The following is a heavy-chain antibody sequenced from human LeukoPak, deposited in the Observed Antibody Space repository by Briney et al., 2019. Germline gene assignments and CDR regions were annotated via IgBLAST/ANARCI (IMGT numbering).Heavy chain of an antibody. CDR1: GFTFSSYA. V-gene: IGHV3-23*01. D-gene: IGHD3-3*01. Sequence: GGSLRLSCAASGFTFSSYAMSWVRQAPGKGLEWVSAISGGGGSTYYADSVKGRFTISRDNAKNTLFLQMNRLRAEDTAVYYCAKEIRFLEWLLDYWGQGTLVTVSS. CDR2: ISGGGGST. J-gene: IGHJ4*02. CDR3: AKEIRFLEWLLDY.